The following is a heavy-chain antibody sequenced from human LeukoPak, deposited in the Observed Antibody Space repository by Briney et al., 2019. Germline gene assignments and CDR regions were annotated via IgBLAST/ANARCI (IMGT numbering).Heavy chain of an antibody. D-gene: IGHD6-6*01. Sequence: GGSLRLSCAASGFTFSSYAMSWVRQAPGKGLEWVSAISGSGGSTYYADSVKGRFTISRDNAKNSLYLQMNSLRAEDTAVYYCARDGEYSSSSGVYYYYMDVWGKGTTVTVSS. CDR1: GFTFSSYA. CDR2: ISGSGGST. CDR3: ARDGEYSSSSGVYYYYMDV. V-gene: IGHV3-23*01. J-gene: IGHJ6*03.